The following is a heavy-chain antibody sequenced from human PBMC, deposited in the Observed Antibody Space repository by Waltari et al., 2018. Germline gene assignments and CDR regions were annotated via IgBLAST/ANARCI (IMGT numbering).Heavy chain of an antibody. J-gene: IGHJ4*02. Sequence: QVQLVESGGGVVQPGRSLRLSCAASGFTFSSYAMHWVRQAPGKGLEWVAVISYDGSNKYYADSVKGRFTISRDNSKNTLYLQMNSLRAEDTAVYYCASIVGATMGSLDYWGQGTLVTVSS. CDR1: GFTFSSYA. CDR2: ISYDGSNK. CDR3: ASIVGATMGSLDY. D-gene: IGHD1-26*01. V-gene: IGHV3-30-3*01.